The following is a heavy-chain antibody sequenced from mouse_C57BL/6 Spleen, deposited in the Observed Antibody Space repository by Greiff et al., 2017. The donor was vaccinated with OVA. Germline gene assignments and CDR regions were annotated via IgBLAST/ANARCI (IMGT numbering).Heavy chain of an antibody. J-gene: IGHJ1*03. CDR1: GHTFTDYE. Sequence: QVQLQQSGAELVRPGASVTLSCKASGHTFTDYEMHWVKQTPVHGLEWIGAIDPETGGTAYNQKFKGKAILTADKSSSTAYMELSSLTSEDSAVYYCTREYGNYGYFDVWGTGTTVTVSS. CDR3: TREYGNYGYFDV. CDR2: IDPETGGT. D-gene: IGHD2-1*01. V-gene: IGHV1-15*01.